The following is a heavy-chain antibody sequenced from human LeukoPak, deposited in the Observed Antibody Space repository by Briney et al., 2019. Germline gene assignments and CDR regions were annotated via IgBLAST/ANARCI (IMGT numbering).Heavy chain of an antibody. CDR2: IGTAGDT. Sequence: GGSLRLSCAASGFTFDDYAMHWVRQATGKGLEWVSAIGTAGDTYYPGSVKGRFTISRENAKNSLYLQMNSLRAGDTAVYYCARGKQIGGWEFDYWGQGTLVTVSS. J-gene: IGHJ4*02. V-gene: IGHV3-13*01. D-gene: IGHD6-19*01. CDR1: GFTFDDYA. CDR3: ARGKQIGGWEFDY.